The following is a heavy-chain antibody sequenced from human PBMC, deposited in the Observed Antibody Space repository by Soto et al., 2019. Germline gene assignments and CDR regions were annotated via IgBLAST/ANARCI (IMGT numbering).Heavy chain of an antibody. J-gene: IGHJ5*02. CDR1: GGSISSGGYY. CDR2: IYYSGST. Sequence: SETLSLTCTVSGGSISSGGYYWSWIRQHPGKGLEWIGYIYYSGSTYYNPSLKSRVTISVDTSKNQFSLKLSSVTAADTAVYYCARGPSNYVARWFDPWGQGTLVTVST. V-gene: IGHV4-31*03. D-gene: IGHD4-4*01. CDR3: ARGPSNYVARWFDP.